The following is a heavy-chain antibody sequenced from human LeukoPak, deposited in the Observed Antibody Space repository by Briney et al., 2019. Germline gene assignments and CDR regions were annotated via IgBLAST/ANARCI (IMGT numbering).Heavy chain of an antibody. D-gene: IGHD3-9*01. Sequence: SETLSLTCAVYGGSFSGYYWSWIRQPPGKGLEWIGEINRGGSTNYNPSLKSRVTISVDTSKNQFSLKLSSVTAADTAVYYCARGSILTRTRSLNYWGQGTLVSVSS. CDR1: GGSFSGYY. J-gene: IGHJ4*02. CDR3: ARGSILTRTRSLNY. V-gene: IGHV4-34*01. CDR2: INRGGST.